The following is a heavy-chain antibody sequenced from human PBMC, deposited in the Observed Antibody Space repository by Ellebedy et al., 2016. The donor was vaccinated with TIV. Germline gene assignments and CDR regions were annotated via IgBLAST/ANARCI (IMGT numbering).Heavy chain of an antibody. CDR1: GFTFSSYS. CDR2: ISSRSSYI. CDR3: ARDAGYSSGWALEDAFDI. V-gene: IGHV3-21*01. D-gene: IGHD6-19*01. J-gene: IGHJ3*02. Sequence: GESLKISCVASGFTFSSYSMNWVRQAPGQGLEWVSSISSRSSYIYYADSVKGRFTISRDNAKNSLYLQMNSLRAEDTAVYYCARDAGYSSGWALEDAFDIWGQGTMVTVSS.